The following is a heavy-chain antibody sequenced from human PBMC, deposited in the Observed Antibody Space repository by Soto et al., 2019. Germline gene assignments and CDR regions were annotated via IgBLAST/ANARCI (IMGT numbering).Heavy chain of an antibody. V-gene: IGHV1-69*02. J-gene: IGHJ5*02. Sequence: QVQLVQSGAEVKKPGSSVKVSCKASGGTFSSYTISWVRQAPGQGLKWMGRIIPILCIANYAQKLQGRITTTADKSTDTANCALKGGSSEDTAVYYWAGATDDSWYDPWGQGTQVTVPT. D-gene: IGHD3-16*01. CDR1: GGTFSSYT. CDR3: AGATDDSWYDP. CDR2: IIPILCIA.